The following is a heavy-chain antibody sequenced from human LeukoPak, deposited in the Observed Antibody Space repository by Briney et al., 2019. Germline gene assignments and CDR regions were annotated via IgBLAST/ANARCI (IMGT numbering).Heavy chain of an antibody. Sequence: SETLSLTCAVYGGSFSGYYWSWIRQPPGKGLEWIGEINHSGSTNYNPSLKSRVTISVDTSKNQFSLKLSSVTAADTAVYYCAREGLDIVVVPAAMPLGAYYYMDVWGKGTTVTISS. D-gene: IGHD2-2*03. CDR2: INHSGST. V-gene: IGHV4-34*01. CDR1: GGSFSGYY. CDR3: AREGLDIVVVPAAMPLGAYYYMDV. J-gene: IGHJ6*03.